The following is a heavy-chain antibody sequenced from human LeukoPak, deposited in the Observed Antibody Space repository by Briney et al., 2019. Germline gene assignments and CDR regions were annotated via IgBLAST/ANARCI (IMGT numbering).Heavy chain of an antibody. D-gene: IGHD3-22*01. V-gene: IGHV4-59*01. CDR1: GGSISSFY. CDR3: ARATFAVITPDY. J-gene: IGHJ4*02. CDR2: ISYSGSV. Sequence: PSETLSLTCTVSGGSISSFYWGWIRQPPEKGLEWVGCISYSGSVNYNPALKSRVTISMDTSKNQVSLKLSSVTAADTALYYCARATFAVITPDYWGQGTLVTVSS.